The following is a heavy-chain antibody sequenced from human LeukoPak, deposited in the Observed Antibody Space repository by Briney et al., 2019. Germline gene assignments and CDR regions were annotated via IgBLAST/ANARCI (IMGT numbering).Heavy chain of an antibody. Sequence: PRASVKVSCKASGYTFTSYGISWVRQAPGQGLEWMGWISAYNGNTNYAQKLQGRVTMTTDTSTGTAYMELRSLRSDDTAVYYCARDGKYCSSTSCYSPMDYWGQGTLVTVSS. CDR1: GYTFTSYG. D-gene: IGHD2-2*01. CDR3: ARDGKYCSSTSCYSPMDY. CDR2: ISAYNGNT. V-gene: IGHV1-18*01. J-gene: IGHJ4*02.